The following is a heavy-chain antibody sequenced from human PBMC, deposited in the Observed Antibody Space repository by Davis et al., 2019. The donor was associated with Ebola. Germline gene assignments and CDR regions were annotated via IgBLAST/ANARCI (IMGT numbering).Heavy chain of an antibody. D-gene: IGHD4-17*01. CDR3: ARRGTTVTTPFVY. J-gene: IGHJ4*02. CDR1: GGSISSSSYY. V-gene: IGHV4-39*01. Sequence: GSLRLSCTVSGGSISSSSYYWGWIRQPPGKGLEWIGSIYYSGSTYYNPSLKSRVTISVDTSKNQFSLKLSSVTAADTAVYYCARRGTTVTTPFVYWGQGTLVTVSS. CDR2: IYYSGST.